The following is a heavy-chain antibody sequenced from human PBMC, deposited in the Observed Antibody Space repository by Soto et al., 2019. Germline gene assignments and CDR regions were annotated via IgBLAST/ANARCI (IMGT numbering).Heavy chain of an antibody. D-gene: IGHD3-3*01. CDR2: IYYSGST. Sequence: PSETLSLTCTVSGGSISSYYWSWIRQPPGKGLEWIGYIYYSGSTNYNPSLKSRVTISVDTSKNQFSLKLSSVTAADTAVYYCARVRPYYDFGSGYYRRAGGGRDVWGQGTTGTV. CDR3: ARVRPYYDFGSGYYRRAGGGRDV. CDR1: GGSISSYY. J-gene: IGHJ6*02. V-gene: IGHV4-59*13.